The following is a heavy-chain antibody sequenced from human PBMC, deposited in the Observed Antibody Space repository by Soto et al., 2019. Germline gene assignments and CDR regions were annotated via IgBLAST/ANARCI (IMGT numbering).Heavy chain of an antibody. D-gene: IGHD5-12*01. V-gene: IGHV4-31*03. CDR1: GGSISSGGYY. CDR2: IYYSGST. CDR3: ARDCKMATKECFDL. Sequence: QVQLQESGPGLVKPSQTLSLTCTVSGGSISSGGYYWSWIRQHPGKGLEWIGYIYYSGSTYYNPSLKSRVTISVDASKDQCSLKLSSVPAADTAVYYCARDCKMATKECFDLWGRGTLVTVSS. J-gene: IGHJ2*01.